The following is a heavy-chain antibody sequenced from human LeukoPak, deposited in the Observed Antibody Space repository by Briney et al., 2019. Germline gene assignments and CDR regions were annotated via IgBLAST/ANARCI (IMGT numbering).Heavy chain of an antibody. D-gene: IGHD3-22*01. J-gene: IGHJ4*02. CDR1: GASFSSGDQY. CDR2: IHPSGWL. V-gene: IGHV4-31*03. CDR3: SRGLDSRKLGY. Sequence: SQTLSLTCTVSGASFSSGDQYWNWIRQSPGKGLEWMGSIHPSGWLYNNPSLESRVTISIDTSKNQFSLNLNSVTAADTAVYFCSRGLDSRKLGYWGQGTLVTVSS.